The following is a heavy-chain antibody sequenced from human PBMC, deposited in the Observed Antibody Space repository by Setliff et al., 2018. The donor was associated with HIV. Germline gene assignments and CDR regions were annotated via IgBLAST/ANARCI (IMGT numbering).Heavy chain of an antibody. D-gene: IGHD5-18*01. CDR2: IYTSGSV. V-gene: IGHV4-4*09. CDR1: GGSISSYY. CDR3: ARRWGIRGYSS. J-gene: IGHJ5*02. Sequence: PSETLSLTCTVSGGSISSYYWSWIRQPPGKGLEWIGYIYTSGSVNYNPSLNSRVTISVDTSKNQFSLKVNSVTAADTAVYYCARRWGIRGYSSWGQGTLVNVSS.